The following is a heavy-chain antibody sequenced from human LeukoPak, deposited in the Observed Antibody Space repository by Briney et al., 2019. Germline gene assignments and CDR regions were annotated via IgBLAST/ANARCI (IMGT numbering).Heavy chain of an antibody. CDR3: ASGYSYGFYYYYYYYMDV. CDR1: GYTFTGYY. J-gene: IGHJ6*03. Sequence: ASVKVSCKASGYTFTGYYMHWVRQAPGQGLEWMGWINTNTGNPTYAQGFTGRFVFSLDTSVSTAYLQISSLKAEDTAVYYCASGYSYGFYYYYYYYMDVWGKGTTVTVSS. V-gene: IGHV7-4-1*02. CDR2: INTNTGNP. D-gene: IGHD5-18*01.